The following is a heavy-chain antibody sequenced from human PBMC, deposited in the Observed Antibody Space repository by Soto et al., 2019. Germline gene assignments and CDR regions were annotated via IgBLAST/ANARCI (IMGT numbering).Heavy chain of an antibody. Sequence: SLTCSVSGGTINSGDYFWSWIRQPPGKGLEWIGSIFYTGSTYYSPSLKSRASMSMDTSKTLFSLRLRSLTAADTAVYFCARVKATLYRHYYFDYWGQGTPVTVPS. V-gene: IGHV4-30-4*01. CDR3: ARVKATLYRHYYFDY. CDR2: IFYTGST. J-gene: IGHJ4*02. CDR1: GGTINSGDYF. D-gene: IGHD5-12*01.